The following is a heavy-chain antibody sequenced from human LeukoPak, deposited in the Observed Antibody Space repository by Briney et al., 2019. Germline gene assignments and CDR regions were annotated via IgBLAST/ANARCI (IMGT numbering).Heavy chain of an antibody. J-gene: IGHJ4*02. Sequence: AAGSLRLSCAASGFTFSNYGMHWVRQAPGKGLEWVAFIRYDGSDRYYADSVKGRFTISRDNSKNTLYLQMNSLRAEDTAVYYCAKTEGVTGRFDYWGQGTLVTVSS. V-gene: IGHV3-30*02. D-gene: IGHD2-21*02. CDR2: IRYDGSDR. CDR3: AKTEGVTGRFDY. CDR1: GFTFSNYG.